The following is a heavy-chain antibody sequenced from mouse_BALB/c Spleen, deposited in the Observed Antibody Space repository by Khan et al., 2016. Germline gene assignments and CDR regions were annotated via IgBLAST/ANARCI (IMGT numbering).Heavy chain of an antibody. CDR2: INTYTGEP. CDR3: AGFRYGDD. V-gene: IGHV9-1*02. Sequence: QIQLVQSGPELQKPGETVKISCKASGYTFTNYGMNWVKQAPGKGLKWMGWINTYTGEPTYADDFKGRFAFSLETSASTAYLQLNNLKNEDKATXFCAGFRYGDDWGQGTTLTVSS. CDR1: GYTFTNYG. D-gene: IGHD2-10*02. J-gene: IGHJ2*01.